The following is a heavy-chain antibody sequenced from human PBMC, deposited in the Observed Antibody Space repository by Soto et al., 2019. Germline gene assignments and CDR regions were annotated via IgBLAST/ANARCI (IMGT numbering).Heavy chain of an antibody. J-gene: IGHJ4*02. Sequence: GGSLRLSCAASGFTFDDYAMHWVRQAPGKGLEWVSGISWNSGSIGYADSVKGRFTISRDNAKNSLYLQMNSLRAEDTALYYCAKDISKYCSGGSCLRYFDYWGQGTLVTVSS. V-gene: IGHV3-9*01. CDR3: AKDISKYCSGGSCLRYFDY. D-gene: IGHD2-15*01. CDR1: GFTFDDYA. CDR2: ISWNSGSI.